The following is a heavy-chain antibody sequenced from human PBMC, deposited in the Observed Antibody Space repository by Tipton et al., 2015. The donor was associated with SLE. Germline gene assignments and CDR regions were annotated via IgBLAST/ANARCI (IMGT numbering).Heavy chain of an antibody. CDR1: GGSISNYY. D-gene: IGHD2-21*02. V-gene: IGHV4-59*01. CDR3: ARGVTD. CDR2: IYYSGST. J-gene: IGHJ4*02. Sequence: LRLSCTVSGGSISNYYWSWIRQPPGKGLEWIGYIYYSGSTNYNPSLKSRVTISVDTSKNQFSLKLSSVTAADTAVYYCARGVTDWGQGTLVTVSS.